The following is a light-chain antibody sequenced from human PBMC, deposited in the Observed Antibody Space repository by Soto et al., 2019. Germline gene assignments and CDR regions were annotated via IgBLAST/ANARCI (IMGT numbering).Light chain of an antibody. Sequence: EIVLTQSPGTLSLSPGERATLSCRASQSVSSSYLAWYQHKPGQAPRLLIFGASIRATGIPDRFSGSGSGTDFTLTISRLEPEDFAVYYCQQFGDSTWTFGQGTKVDIK. V-gene: IGKV3-20*01. CDR2: GAS. CDR3: QQFGDSTWT. CDR1: QSVSSSY. J-gene: IGKJ1*01.